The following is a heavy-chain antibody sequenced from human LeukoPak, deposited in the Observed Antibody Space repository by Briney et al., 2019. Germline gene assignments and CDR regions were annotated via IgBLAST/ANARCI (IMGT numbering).Heavy chain of an antibody. CDR1: GASIDSYY. J-gene: IGHJ6*03. Sequence: PSETLSLTCTISGASIDSYYWSWIRQPPGKGLEWIGYINYSGTTNYNPSLKRRVTISVDTSKNQFSLKLSSVTAADTAVYYCASLVSSAEGSSSWYYGPPSDYYMDVWGKGTTVTISS. D-gene: IGHD6-13*01. CDR3: ASLVSSAEGSSSWYYGPPSDYYMDV. V-gene: IGHV4-59*01. CDR2: INYSGTT.